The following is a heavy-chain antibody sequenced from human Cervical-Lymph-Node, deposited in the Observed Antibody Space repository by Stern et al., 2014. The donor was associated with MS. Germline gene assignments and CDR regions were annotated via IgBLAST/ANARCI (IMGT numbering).Heavy chain of an antibody. J-gene: IGHJ6*02. V-gene: IGHV5-51*03. CDR1: GYSFATYW. D-gene: IGHD5-18*01. CDR3: ARPGDDTAKYGLDV. CDR2: ICPGSSYP. Sequence: VQLVQSGAEVKKPGESLKISCKGSGYSFATYWIGWVRQMPGKGLEWMGIICPGSSYPRYSPSFQGQVTISADKSISAAYLHWSSLKASDTAMYYCARPGDDTAKYGLDVWGQGTTVTVSS.